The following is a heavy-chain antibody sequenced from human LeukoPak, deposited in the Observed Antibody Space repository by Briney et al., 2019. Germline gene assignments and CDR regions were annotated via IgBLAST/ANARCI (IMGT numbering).Heavy chain of an antibody. CDR3: ARGSEGNYDSSGLALDI. Sequence: SQTLSLTCAISGDSVSSNSAAWHWIRQSPSRGVEWLGRTYYRSKWYNDYAVSVKSRITINPDTSKNQFSLQLNSVTPEDTAVYYCARGSEGNYDSSGLALDIWGQGTMVTVSS. J-gene: IGHJ3*02. CDR1: GDSVSSNSAA. D-gene: IGHD3-22*01. CDR2: TYYRSKWYN. V-gene: IGHV6-1*01.